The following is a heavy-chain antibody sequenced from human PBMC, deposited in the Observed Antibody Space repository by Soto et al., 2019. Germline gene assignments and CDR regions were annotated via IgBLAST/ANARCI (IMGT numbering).Heavy chain of an antibody. CDR2: IYYTGST. J-gene: IGHJ4*02. CDR3: VTQNQQLELDY. D-gene: IGHD6-13*01. Sequence: PSSTLSLTCTVSSGSIIRGGYYWGWIRKHPGKGLESIGYIYYTGSTYYSPSLKSRLTISIDTSKNQFSLKLSSVTAADTAVYYCVTQNQQLELDYWGQGTLVTVSS. V-gene: IGHV4-31*03. CDR1: SGSIIRGGYY.